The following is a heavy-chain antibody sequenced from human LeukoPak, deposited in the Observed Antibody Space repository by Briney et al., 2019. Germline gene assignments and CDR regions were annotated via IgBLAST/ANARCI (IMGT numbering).Heavy chain of an antibody. D-gene: IGHD3-10*02. CDR2: IYYTGSA. J-gene: IGHJ5*02. V-gene: IGHV4-59*13. Sequence: SETLSLTCTVSGGSIRGYYWSWIRQSPGKGPESIGYIYYTGSANYNFSLKSRVTISVDTSKNQFSLRMTSVTSADTAVYYCARGPPTVLFTNYVRSLWFDPWGQGALVIVSS. CDR1: GGSIRGYY. CDR3: ARGPPTVLFTNYVRSLWFDP.